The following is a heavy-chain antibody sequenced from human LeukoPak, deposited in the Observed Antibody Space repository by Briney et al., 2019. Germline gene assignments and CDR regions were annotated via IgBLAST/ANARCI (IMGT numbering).Heavy chain of an antibody. Sequence: GGSLRLSCAASGFTFSTYGMSWVRQAPGKGLERVSGISDSGVTTYYAASVKGRFTISRDNSKNTLYLQMNSLGAEDTAVYYCAKDRFRQSGSSFDYWGQGTLVTVSS. CDR3: AKDRFRQSGSSFDY. D-gene: IGHD1-26*01. J-gene: IGHJ4*02. CDR1: GFTFSTYG. CDR2: ISDSGVTT. V-gene: IGHV3-23*01.